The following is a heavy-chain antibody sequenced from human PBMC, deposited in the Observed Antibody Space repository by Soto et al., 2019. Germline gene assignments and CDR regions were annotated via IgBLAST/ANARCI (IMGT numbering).Heavy chain of an antibody. CDR2: IIPIFGTA. D-gene: IGHD3-22*01. Sequence: SVKVSCKASGGTFSSYAISWVRQAPGQGLEWMGGIIPIFGTANYAQKFQGRVTITADESTSTAYVELSSLRSEDTAVYYCAREPHPYYYDSSGYYGWVYWGQGTLVTVS. J-gene: IGHJ4*02. CDR3: AREPHPYYYDSSGYYGWVY. V-gene: IGHV1-69*13. CDR1: GGTFSSYA.